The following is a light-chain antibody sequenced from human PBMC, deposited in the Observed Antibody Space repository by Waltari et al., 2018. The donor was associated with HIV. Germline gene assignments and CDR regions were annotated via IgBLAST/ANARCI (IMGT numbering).Light chain of an antibody. CDR2: GAS. Sequence: VIWMTQSPALLSASTGDKVNITCRLSQAIDNYLAWYQQRPGKAPNLLIYGASTLQSGVRSRISGSGSGTDFTLTISCLQPEDFAVYYCQQYYAFPRTFGHGTKVEVK. CDR3: QQYYAFPRT. CDR1: QAIDNY. V-gene: IGKV1D-8*01. J-gene: IGKJ1*01.